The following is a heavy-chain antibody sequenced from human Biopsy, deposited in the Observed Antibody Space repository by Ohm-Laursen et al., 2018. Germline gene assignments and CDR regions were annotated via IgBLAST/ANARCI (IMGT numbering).Heavy chain of an antibody. CDR2: IYSSGST. D-gene: IGHD6-13*01. Sequence: SDTLSLTCAVSGGSTSNYYWSWIRQPAGKGLEWIGRIYSSGSTNYNPSLKSRVTMSVDTSKNQFSLILSSMTAADTAVYYCAREPRIAAVAYFDPWGQGTLVTVSS. J-gene: IGHJ5*02. CDR3: AREPRIAAVAYFDP. V-gene: IGHV4-4*07. CDR1: GGSTSNYY.